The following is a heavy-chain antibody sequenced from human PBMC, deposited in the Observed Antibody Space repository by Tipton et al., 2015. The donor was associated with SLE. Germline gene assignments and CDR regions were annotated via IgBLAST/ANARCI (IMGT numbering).Heavy chain of an antibody. D-gene: IGHD3-16*01. V-gene: IGHV4-61*02. CDR1: GGSISSGSYY. CDR3: ASGAAGEGYYFDY. Sequence: LRLSCTVSGGSISSGSYYWSWIRQPAGKGLEWIGRIYTSGSTNYNPSLKSRVTISVDTSKNQFSLKLSSVTAADTAVYYCASGAAGEGYYFDYWGQGTLVTVSS. CDR2: IYTSGST. J-gene: IGHJ4*02.